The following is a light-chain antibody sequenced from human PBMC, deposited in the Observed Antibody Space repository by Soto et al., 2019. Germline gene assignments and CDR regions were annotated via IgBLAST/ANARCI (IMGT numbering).Light chain of an antibody. V-gene: IGKV3-20*01. CDR3: QQNGSLPIT. Sequence: EIVLTQSPGTLSLSPGERATLSCRASQSLSGGYLAWFQQKPGQTPRLLIYSASNTATGIPDRFSGSGSGTDFTLTISSLEPEDFVVYYCQQNGSLPITFGQGTRLEIK. CDR2: SAS. J-gene: IGKJ5*01. CDR1: QSLSGGY.